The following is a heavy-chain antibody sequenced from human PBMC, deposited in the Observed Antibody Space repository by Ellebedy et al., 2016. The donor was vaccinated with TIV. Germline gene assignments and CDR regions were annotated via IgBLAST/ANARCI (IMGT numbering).Heavy chain of an antibody. Sequence: GESLKISCAASGFPFSSYWMTWVRQAPGKGLEWVANIRQDGSRVNYVDSVKGRFTISRDNAKNSLHLQMNGLRAEDTAVYYCARDSGSGAFDIWGQGTLVTVSS. J-gene: IGHJ3*02. CDR2: IRQDGSRV. V-gene: IGHV3-7*01. CDR1: GFPFSSYW. CDR3: ARDSGSGAFDI. D-gene: IGHD3-10*01.